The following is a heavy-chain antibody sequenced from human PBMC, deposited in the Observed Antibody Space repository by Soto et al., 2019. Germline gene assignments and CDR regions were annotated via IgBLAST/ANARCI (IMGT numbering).Heavy chain of an antibody. CDR1: GGSFSGYY. J-gene: IGHJ5*02. CDR3: ARVQRVVVAATQNWFDP. D-gene: IGHD2-15*01. Sequence: QVQLQQWGAGLLKPSETLSLTCAVYGGSFSGYYWSWIRQPPGKGLEWIGEINHSGSTNYNPSLKSRVTISVDTSKNQFSLKLSSVTAADTAVYYCARVQRVVVAATQNWFDPWGQGTLVTVSS. V-gene: IGHV4-34*01. CDR2: INHSGST.